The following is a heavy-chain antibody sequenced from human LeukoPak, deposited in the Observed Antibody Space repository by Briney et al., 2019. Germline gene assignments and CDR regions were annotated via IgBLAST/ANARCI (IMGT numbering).Heavy chain of an antibody. Sequence: GGSLRLSCAASGFTFSSYWMSWVRQAPGKGLEWVANIKQDGSEKYYVDSVKGRFTISGDNAKNSLYLQMNSLRAEDTAVYYCARVWKRSGDYVIGGPQYYFDYWGQGTLVTVSS. CDR2: IKQDGSEK. CDR3: ARVWKRSGDYVIGGPQYYFDY. J-gene: IGHJ4*02. D-gene: IGHD4-17*01. CDR1: GFTFSSYW. V-gene: IGHV3-7*01.